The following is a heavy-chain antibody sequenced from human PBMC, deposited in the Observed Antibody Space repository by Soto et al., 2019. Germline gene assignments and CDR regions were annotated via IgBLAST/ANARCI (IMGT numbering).Heavy chain of an antibody. D-gene: IGHD5-18*01. J-gene: IGHJ3*02. CDR1: GYTFTSYY. CDR3: ERAAIVTEGAFDI. V-gene: IGHV1-46*01. CDR2: INPSGGST. Sequence: QVQLVQSGAEVKKPGASAKVSCKASGYTFTSYYMHWVRQAPGQGLEWMGIINPSGGSTSYAQKFQGRVTMTRDTSTSTVYMELSSLRSEDTAVYYCERAAIVTEGAFDIWGQGTMVTVSS.